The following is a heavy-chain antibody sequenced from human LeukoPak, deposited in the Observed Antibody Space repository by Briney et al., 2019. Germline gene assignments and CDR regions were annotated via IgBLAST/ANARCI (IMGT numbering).Heavy chain of an antibody. D-gene: IGHD3-22*01. CDR3: ARVKRLYYDSSGYGPLDF. CDR2: INPNSGGT. CDR1: GYTFTGYY. Sequence: AASVKVSCKASGYTFTGYYMHWVRQAPGQGLEWMGWINPNSGGTNYAQKLQGRVTMTRDTSISTAFMELSRLRSDDTAVYYCARVKRLYYDSSGYGPLDFWGQGTLVTVSS. J-gene: IGHJ4*02. V-gene: IGHV1-2*02.